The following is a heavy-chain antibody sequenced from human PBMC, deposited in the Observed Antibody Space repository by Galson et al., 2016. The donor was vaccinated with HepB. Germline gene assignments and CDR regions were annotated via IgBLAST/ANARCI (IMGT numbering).Heavy chain of an antibody. CDR1: GLTFISYN. CDR3: ARDQNYYDSNEFDH. Sequence: SLRLSCAVSGLTFISYNMNWVRQAPGKGLEWVAVASSDGSRKYYADSVKGRFTISRDNSKNTLYLQMNSLRTEDTAVYYCARDQNYYDSNEFDHWGQGTPVIVSS. V-gene: IGHV3-30-3*01. D-gene: IGHD3-22*01. J-gene: IGHJ4*02. CDR2: ASSDGSRK.